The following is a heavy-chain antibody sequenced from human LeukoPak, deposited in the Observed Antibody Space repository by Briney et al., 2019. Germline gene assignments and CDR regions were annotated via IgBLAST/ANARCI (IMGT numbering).Heavy chain of an antibody. D-gene: IGHD3-9*01. V-gene: IGHV1-18*01. CDR2: ISPKSGSA. Sequence: ASVRVSCKASLYTFNTYNIAWVRQAPGQGLEWMGWISPKSGSANYAQKFQGRVTMATDTSTGTAYMDLRSLTSDDTAVYFCAREKSYKNYDIWRAPGPAVFDSYYMDVWGKGTTVTDSS. J-gene: IGHJ6*03. CDR3: AREKSYKNYDIWRAPGPAVFDSYYMDV. CDR1: LYTFNTYN.